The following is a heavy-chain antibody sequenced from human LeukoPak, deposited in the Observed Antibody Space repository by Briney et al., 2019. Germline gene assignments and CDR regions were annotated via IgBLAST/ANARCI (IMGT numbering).Heavy chain of an antibody. CDR3: ARSYGDYSLGYYYFDY. Sequence: SETLSLTCAVSGGSISSSNWWSWVRQPPGKGLEWIGEIYHSGSTNYNPSLKSRVTISVDKSKNQFSLKLSSVTAADTAVYYCARSYGDYSLGYYYFDYWGQGTLVTVSS. V-gene: IGHV4-4*02. CDR2: IYHSGST. D-gene: IGHD4-17*01. CDR1: GGSISSSNW. J-gene: IGHJ4*02.